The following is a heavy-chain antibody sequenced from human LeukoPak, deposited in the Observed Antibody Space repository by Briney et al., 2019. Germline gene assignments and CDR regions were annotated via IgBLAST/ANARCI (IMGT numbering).Heavy chain of an antibody. CDR1: GGTFSSYA. CDR2: IIPIFGTA. D-gene: IGHD6-13*01. J-gene: IGHJ4*02. V-gene: IGHV1-69*05. CDR3: AREASYSSSWYNHFDY. Sequence: SVKVSCKASGGTFSSYAISWVPQAPGQGLEWMGGIIPIFGTANYAQKFQGRVTITTDESTSTAYMELSSLRSEDTAVYYCAREASYSSSWYNHFDYWGQGTLVTVSS.